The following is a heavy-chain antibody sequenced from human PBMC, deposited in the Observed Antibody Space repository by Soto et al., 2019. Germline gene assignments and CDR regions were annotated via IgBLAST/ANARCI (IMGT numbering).Heavy chain of an antibody. V-gene: IGHV3-30-3*01. CDR2: ISYDGSNK. Sequence: GGSLRLSCAASGFTFSSYAMHWVRQAPGKGLEWVAVISYDGSNKYYADSVKGRFTISRDNSKNTLYLQMNSLRAEDTAVYYCARELEMYYYGSGSYLSRALGMDVWGQGTTVTVSS. CDR1: GFTFSSYA. CDR3: ARELEMYYYGSGSYLSRALGMDV. J-gene: IGHJ6*02. D-gene: IGHD3-10*01.